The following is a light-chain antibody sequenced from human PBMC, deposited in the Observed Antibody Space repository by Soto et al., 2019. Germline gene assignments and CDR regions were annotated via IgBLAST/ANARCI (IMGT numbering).Light chain of an antibody. CDR3: QQYGSSPPIT. V-gene: IGKV3-20*01. Sequence: SLLRQSTGTLSFSPGERATLSCRAIQSVSSSYLAWYQQKPGQAPRLLIYGASSRATGIPDRFSGSGSGTDFTLTISRLEPEDFAVYYCQQYGSSPPITFGQGTRLEIK. CDR1: QSVSSSY. CDR2: GAS. J-gene: IGKJ5*01.